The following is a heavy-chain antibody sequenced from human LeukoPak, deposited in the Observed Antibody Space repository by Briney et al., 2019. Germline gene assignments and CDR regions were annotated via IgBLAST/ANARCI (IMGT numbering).Heavy chain of an antibody. D-gene: IGHD4-11*01. Sequence: PSETLSLTCTVSGGSISSYYWSWIRQPPGKGLEWIGYIYYSGSTNYNPSLKSRVTISVDTSKNQFSLKLSSVTAADTAVYYCARIPVTTHTFDYWGQGTLVTVSS. J-gene: IGHJ4*02. CDR3: ARIPVTTHTFDY. V-gene: IGHV4-59*01. CDR2: IYYSGST. CDR1: GGSISSYY.